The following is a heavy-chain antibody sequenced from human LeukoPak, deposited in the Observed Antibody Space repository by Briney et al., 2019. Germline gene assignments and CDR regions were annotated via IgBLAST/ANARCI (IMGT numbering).Heavy chain of an antibody. D-gene: IGHD2-2*01. V-gene: IGHV3-7*01. J-gene: IGHJ4*02. CDR2: IKQDGSEK. CDR3: ARDIVVVPAAMVDY. Sequence: PGGSLRLSCVASGFTFSSYWMSWVRQAPGKGLEWVANIKQDGSEKYYVGSVKGRFTISRDNAKKSLYLQMNSLRAEDTAVYYCARDIVVVPAAMVDYWGQGTLVTVSS. CDR1: GFTFSSYW.